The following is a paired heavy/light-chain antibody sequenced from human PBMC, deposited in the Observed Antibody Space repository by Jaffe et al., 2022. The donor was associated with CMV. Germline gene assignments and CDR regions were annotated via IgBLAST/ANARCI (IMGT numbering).Heavy chain of an antibody. CDR3: ARGSFGPKYQLYYTGGYLQQ. V-gene: IGHV4-34*01. Sequence: QVQLQQWGAGLLKPSETLSLTCAVYGGSFSNYYWNWIRQPPGKGLEWIGEINHSGSTNYNPSLKSRVTISVDTSKNQISLKLSSVTAADTAVYYCARGSFGPKYQLYYTGGYLQQWGQGTLVTVSS. J-gene: IGHJ1*01. CDR2: INHSGST. D-gene: IGHD2-2*01. CDR1: GGSFSNYY.
Light chain of an antibody. CDR3: QQYNTYSWT. V-gene: IGKV1-5*03. CDR1: QSISSW. Sequence: DIQMTQSPSTLSASVGDRVTITCRASQSISSWLAWYQQKPGKAPKLLIYKASSLETGVPSRFSGSGSGTEFTLTITSLQPDDFATYYCQQYNTYSWTFGQGTKVEIK. CDR2: KAS. J-gene: IGKJ1*01.